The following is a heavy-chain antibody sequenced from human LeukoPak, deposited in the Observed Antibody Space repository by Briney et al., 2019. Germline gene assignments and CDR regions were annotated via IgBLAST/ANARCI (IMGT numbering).Heavy chain of an antibody. CDR2: ISYDGSNK. CDR3: AKATNYFDY. CDR1: GFTFSSYG. J-gene: IGHJ4*02. Sequence: GGSLRLSCAASGFTFSSYGMHWVRQAPGKGLEWVAVISYDGSNKYYADSVKGRFTISRDNSKNTLYLQMNSLRTEDTAVYYCAKATNYFDYWGQGTLVTVSS. V-gene: IGHV3-30*18. D-gene: IGHD1-26*01.